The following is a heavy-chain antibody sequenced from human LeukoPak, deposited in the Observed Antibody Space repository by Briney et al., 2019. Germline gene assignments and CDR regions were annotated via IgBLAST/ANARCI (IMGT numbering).Heavy chain of an antibody. V-gene: IGHV3-48*03. J-gene: IGHJ3*02. Sequence: GGSLRLSCAASGFTFSSYGMNWVRQAPGKGLEWVSYISSSGSTIYYADSVKGRFTISRDNAKNSLYLQMNSLRAEDTAVYYCATFYGSGKGGAFDIWGQGTMVTVSS. CDR3: ATFYGSGKGGAFDI. CDR1: GFTFSSYG. CDR2: ISSSGSTI. D-gene: IGHD3-10*01.